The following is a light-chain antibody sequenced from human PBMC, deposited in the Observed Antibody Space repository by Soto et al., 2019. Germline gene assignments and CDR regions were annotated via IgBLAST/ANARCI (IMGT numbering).Light chain of an antibody. J-gene: IGKJ1*01. CDR2: DAS. V-gene: IGKV3-11*01. CDR1: QSVSSY. CDR3: QQRYNSWT. Sequence: EIVLTQSPATLSLSPGERATLSCRASQSVSSYLAWYQQKPGQAPSLLIYDASNRAPGIPARFSGSGSGTDFTLTISSLEPEDFAVYYCQQRYNSWTFGQGTKVEIK.